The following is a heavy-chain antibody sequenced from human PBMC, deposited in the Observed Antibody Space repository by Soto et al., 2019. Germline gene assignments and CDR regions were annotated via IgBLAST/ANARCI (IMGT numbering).Heavy chain of an antibody. V-gene: IGHV1-24*01. CDR2: FDPEDGET. Sequence: ASVKVSCKVSGYTLTELSMHWVRQAPGKGLEWMGGFDPEDGETIYAQKFQGRVTMTEDTSTDTAYMELSSLRSEDTAVYYCATVPGYCSSTSCYRWFDPWGQGTLVTVS. CDR3: ATVPGYCSSTSCYRWFDP. J-gene: IGHJ5*02. CDR1: GYTLTELS. D-gene: IGHD2-2*01.